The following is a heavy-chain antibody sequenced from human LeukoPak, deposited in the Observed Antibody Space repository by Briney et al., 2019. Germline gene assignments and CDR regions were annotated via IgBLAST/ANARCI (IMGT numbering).Heavy chain of an antibody. J-gene: IGHJ6*02. D-gene: IGHD4-17*01. Sequence: SVKVSCKASGGTFSSYAISWVRQAPGQGLEWMGGIIPIIGTANYAQKFQGRVTITADESTSTAYMELSSLRSEDTAVYYCARVEGVTTVTTIYYYGMDVWGQGTTVTVSS. CDR2: IIPIIGTA. V-gene: IGHV1-69*13. CDR1: GGTFSSYA. CDR3: ARVEGVTTVTTIYYYGMDV.